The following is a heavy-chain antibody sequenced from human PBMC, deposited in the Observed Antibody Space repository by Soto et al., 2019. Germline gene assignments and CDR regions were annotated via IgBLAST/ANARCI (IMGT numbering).Heavy chain of an antibody. CDR3: AKSSDFWSGLLAQ. Sequence: GGSLRLSCAASGFTFSNFGMSWVRQAPGKGLEWVSSLSGSAGKIYYADSVKGRSTISRDNSKNTLYLQMNSLRAEDTAVYFCAKSSDFWSGLLAQWGQGTLVTVSS. V-gene: IGHV3-23*01. CDR1: GFTFSNFG. CDR2: LSGSAGKI. J-gene: IGHJ4*02. D-gene: IGHD3-3*01.